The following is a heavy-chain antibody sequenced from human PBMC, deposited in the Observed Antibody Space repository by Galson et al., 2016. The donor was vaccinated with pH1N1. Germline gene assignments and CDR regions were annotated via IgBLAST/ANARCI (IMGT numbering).Heavy chain of an antibody. J-gene: IGHJ4*02. V-gene: IGHV3-7*01. Sequence: SLRLSCAASGFTFSSYWMSWVRQAPGKGLEWVANIKQDGSEKYYVDSLKGRFTISRDNAKNSLYLQMNSLRAEDTAVYYCARGYRDSSGYYFSDYWGQGNLVTVSS. CDR3: ARGYRDSSGYYFSDY. CDR1: GFTFSSYW. CDR2: IKQDGSEK. D-gene: IGHD3-22*01.